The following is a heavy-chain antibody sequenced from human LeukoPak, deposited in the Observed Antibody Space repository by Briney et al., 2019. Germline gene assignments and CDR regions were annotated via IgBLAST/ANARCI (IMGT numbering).Heavy chain of an antibody. J-gene: IGHJ4*02. D-gene: IGHD6-13*01. CDR3: ARGAGPYSSSWFDY. Sequence: ASVKVSCKASGYTFTGYYMHWVRQAPGQGLEWMGWINPNSGGTNYAQKFQGRVTMTRGTSISTAYMELSRLRSDDTAVYYCARGAGPYSSSWFDYWGQGTLVTVSS. CDR1: GYTFTGYY. CDR2: INPNSGGT. V-gene: IGHV1-2*02.